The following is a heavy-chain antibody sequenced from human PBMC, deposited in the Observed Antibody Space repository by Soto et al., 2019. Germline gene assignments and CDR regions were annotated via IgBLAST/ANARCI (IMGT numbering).Heavy chain of an antibody. D-gene: IGHD6-19*01. V-gene: IGHV3-23*01. CDR3: ARGGGIAVAGTHLDY. J-gene: IGHJ4*02. Sequence: EVQLLESGGGLVQPGGSLRLSCAASGFTFSSYAMSWVRQAPGKGLEWVSGIGGSGAGTNYADSVQGRFTISRDNYKNTLYLQMSSLRAEDTAVYYCARGGGIAVAGTHLDYWGQGTLVTVSS. CDR1: GFTFSSYA. CDR2: IGGSGAGT.